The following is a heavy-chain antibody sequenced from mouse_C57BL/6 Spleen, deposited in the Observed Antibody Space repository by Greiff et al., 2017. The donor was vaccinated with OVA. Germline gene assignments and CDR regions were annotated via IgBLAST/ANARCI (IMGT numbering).Heavy chain of an antibody. CDR2: IYPGDGDT. CDR1: GYAFSSSW. CDR3: ARRFTTVVAHWYFDV. D-gene: IGHD1-1*01. Sequence: VMLVESGPELVKPGASVKISCKASGYAFSSSWMNWVKQRPGKGLEWIGRIYPGDGDTNYNGKFKGKATLTADKSSSTAYMQLSSLTSEDSAVYVCARRFTTVVAHWYFDVWGTGTTVTVSS. V-gene: IGHV1-82*01. J-gene: IGHJ1*03.